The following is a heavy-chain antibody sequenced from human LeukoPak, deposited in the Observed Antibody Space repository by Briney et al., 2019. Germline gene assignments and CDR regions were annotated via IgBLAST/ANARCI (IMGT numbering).Heavy chain of an antibody. CDR1: GFTFSSYS. D-gene: IGHD5-18*01. Sequence: GGSLRLSCAASGFTFSSYSMNWVRQAPGKGLEWVSSISSSSSYIYYADSVKGRFTISRDNAKNSLYLQMNSLRAEDTAVYYCARGWPRRGYSYGYLVYWGQGTLVTVSS. V-gene: IGHV3-21*01. J-gene: IGHJ4*02. CDR2: ISSSSSYI. CDR3: ARGWPRRGYSYGYLVY.